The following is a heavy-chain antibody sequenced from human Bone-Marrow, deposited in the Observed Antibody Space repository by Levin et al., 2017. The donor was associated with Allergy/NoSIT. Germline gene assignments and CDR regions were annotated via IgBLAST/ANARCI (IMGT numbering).Heavy chain of an antibody. V-gene: IGHV4-4*02. CDR1: GASISSDNW. J-gene: IGHJ4*02. Sequence: SETLSLTCAVSGASISSDNWWSWVRQPPGKGLEWIAEISQAGDTNYSPSLKSRITISRDKSKNQFSLKLTSVTAADTAVYYCAVQPGFYIDYWGQGSLVTVSS. CDR3: AVQPGFYIDY. D-gene: IGHD2-2*01. CDR2: ISQAGDT.